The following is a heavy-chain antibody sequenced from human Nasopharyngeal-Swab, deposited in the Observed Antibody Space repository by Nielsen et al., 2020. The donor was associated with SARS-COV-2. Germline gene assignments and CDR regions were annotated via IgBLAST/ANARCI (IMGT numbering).Heavy chain of an antibody. J-gene: IGHJ5*02. CDR3: AKDGGIAVAGWFDP. Sequence: GESLKISCAASGFTFSSYAMIWVRLAPGLGLEWVSAISGSGGSTYYADSVKGRFTISRDNSKNTLDLQMNSLRAEDTAVYYCAKDGGIAVAGWFDPWGQGTLVTVSS. V-gene: IGHV3-23*01. D-gene: IGHD6-19*01. CDR1: GFTFSSYA. CDR2: ISGSGGST.